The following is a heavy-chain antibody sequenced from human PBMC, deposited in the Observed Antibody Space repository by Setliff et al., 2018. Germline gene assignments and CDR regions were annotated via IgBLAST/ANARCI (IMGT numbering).Heavy chain of an antibody. CDR1: GYTFTNFG. CDR2: IITSTGKT. D-gene: IGHD2-2*01. V-gene: IGHV1-18*01. Sequence: WASVKVSCKASGYTFTNFGFRWLRQAPGQGLEWMAMIITSTGKTSYAQKFQGRVTVTTDTYTGTGYMELRSLRSDDTAMYFCARFGGSCSSSSCYASDLWGQGTMVTVSS. J-gene: IGHJ3*01. CDR3: ARFGGSCSSSSCYASDL.